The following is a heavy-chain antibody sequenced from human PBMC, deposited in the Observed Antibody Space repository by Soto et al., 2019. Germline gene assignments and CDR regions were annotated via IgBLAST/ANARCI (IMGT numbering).Heavy chain of an antibody. J-gene: IGHJ4*02. Sequence: ASVKVSWQAAGYTFSRYYMHWVRQAPGQGLEWMGWINPNSGGTEYAQKFQGRVTMTRDTSISTAYMELSRLTSDDTAVYFCARTECGGDCYVGRFDIWGQGTLVTVSS. CDR2: INPNSGGT. D-gene: IGHD2-21*02. CDR3: ARTECGGDCYVGRFDI. V-gene: IGHV1-2*02. CDR1: GYTFSRYY.